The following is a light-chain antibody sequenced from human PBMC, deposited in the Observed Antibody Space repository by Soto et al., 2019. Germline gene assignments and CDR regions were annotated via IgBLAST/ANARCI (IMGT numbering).Light chain of an antibody. V-gene: IGLV2-14*01. J-gene: IGLJ2*01. Sequence: QSVLTHPASVSGSPGQSITISCTGTSSDIGTYNFVSWYQQRPGKAPKLLIHEINNRPSGVSIRFSGSKSGNTASLTISGLQAEDEADYYCSSDTTTSTLIFGGGTKLTVL. CDR3: SSDTTTSTLI. CDR2: EIN. CDR1: SSDIGTYNF.